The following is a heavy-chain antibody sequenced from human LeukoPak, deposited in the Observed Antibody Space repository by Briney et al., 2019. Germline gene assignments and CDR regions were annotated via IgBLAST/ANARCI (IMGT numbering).Heavy chain of an antibody. Sequence: GGSLRLSCAASGFTFSGYWTSWVRQAPGKGLEWVANIKQDGSEKYYVDSVKGRFTISRDNAKNSLDLQMNSLKTEDTAVYYCTTEDPPLEYYDSSGYPNWGQGTLVTVSS. CDR3: TTEDPPLEYYDSSGYPN. D-gene: IGHD3-22*01. CDR2: IKQDGSEK. V-gene: IGHV3-7*05. CDR1: GFTFSGYW. J-gene: IGHJ4*02.